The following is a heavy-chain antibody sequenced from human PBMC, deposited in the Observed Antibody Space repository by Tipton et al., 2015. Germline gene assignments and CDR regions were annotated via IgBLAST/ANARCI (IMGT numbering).Heavy chain of an antibody. CDR2: IYYSGST. CDR3: ARFRFDYFDY. J-gene: IGHJ4*01. CDR1: GGSISRYY. Sequence: TLSLTCTVSGGSISRYYWSWIRQPPGKGLEWIGYIYYSGSTKYSPSLKSRVTISVDSSKTQLSLKLRSVTAADTAVYYCARFRFDYFDYWGHGTLVTVSS. V-gene: IGHV4-59*01. D-gene: IGHD3-3*01.